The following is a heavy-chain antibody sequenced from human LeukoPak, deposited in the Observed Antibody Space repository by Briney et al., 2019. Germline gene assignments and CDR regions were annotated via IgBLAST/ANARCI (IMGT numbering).Heavy chain of an antibody. V-gene: IGHV4-30-2*01. CDR1: GGSISSGGYS. D-gene: IGHD5-12*01. CDR2: IYHSGST. J-gene: IGHJ2*01. CDR3: ARAPRLVATGWYFDL. Sequence: SQTLSLTCAVSGGSISSGGYSWRWIRQPPGKGLEWIGYIYHSGSTYYNPSLKSRVTISVDRSKNQFSLKLSSVTAADTAVYYCARAPRLVATGWYFDLWGRGTLVTVSS.